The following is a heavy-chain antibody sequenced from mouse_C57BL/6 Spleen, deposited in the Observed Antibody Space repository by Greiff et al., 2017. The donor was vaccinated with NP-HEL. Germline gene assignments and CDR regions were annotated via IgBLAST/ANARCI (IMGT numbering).Heavy chain of an antibody. Sequence: VQLKQSGAELVRPGASVKLSCTASGFNIKDDYMHWVKQRPEQGLEWIGWIDPENGDTEYASKFQGKATITADTSSNTAYLQLSSLTSEDTAVYYCTHYYYGNRFAYWGQGTLVTVSA. J-gene: IGHJ3*01. CDR3: THYYYGNRFAY. CDR1: GFNIKDDY. V-gene: IGHV14-4*01. CDR2: IDPENGDT. D-gene: IGHD2-1*01.